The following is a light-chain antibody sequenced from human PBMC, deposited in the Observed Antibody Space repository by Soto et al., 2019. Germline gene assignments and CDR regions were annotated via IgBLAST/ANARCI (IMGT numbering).Light chain of an antibody. CDR2: YDN. Sequence: SYELTQPPSVSVAPGKTASITCGGNNIGRKSVHWYQQKPGQAPVLVIYYDNDRPSGIPERFSGSNSGNTATLTISRVEAGDEADYYCQVWDSSSVLWVFGGGTKLTVL. J-gene: IGLJ3*02. CDR1: NIGRKS. CDR3: QVWDSSSVLWV. V-gene: IGLV3-21*04.